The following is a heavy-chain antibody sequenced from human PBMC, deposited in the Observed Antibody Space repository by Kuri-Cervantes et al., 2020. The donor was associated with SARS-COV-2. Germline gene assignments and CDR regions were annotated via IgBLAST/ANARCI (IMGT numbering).Heavy chain of an antibody. V-gene: IGHV3-7*01. CDR1: GFTFSSYW. J-gene: IGHJ4*02. D-gene: IGHD6-13*01. CDR3: ARVRRGGRAAAGLDY. CDR2: IKQDGSEK. Sequence: GGSLRLSCAASGFTFSSYWMSWVRQAPGKGLEWVANIKQDGSEKYYVDSVKGRFTISRDNAKNSLYLQMNSLRVEDTAVYYCARVRRGGRAAAGLDYWGQGTLVTVSS.